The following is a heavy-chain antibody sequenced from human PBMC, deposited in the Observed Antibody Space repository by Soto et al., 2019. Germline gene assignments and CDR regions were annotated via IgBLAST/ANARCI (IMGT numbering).Heavy chain of an antibody. CDR3: AAKLYDSSGYYYYYYGMDV. CDR2: IVVGSGNT. Sequence: SVKVTCKASGYTFTGYYMHWVRQAPGQRLEWIGWIVVGSGNTNYAQKFQERVTITRDMSTSTAYMELSSLRSEDTAVYYCAAKLYDSSGYYYYYYGMDVWGQGTTVTVSS. V-gene: IGHV1-58*02. CDR1: GYTFTGYY. D-gene: IGHD3-22*01. J-gene: IGHJ6*02.